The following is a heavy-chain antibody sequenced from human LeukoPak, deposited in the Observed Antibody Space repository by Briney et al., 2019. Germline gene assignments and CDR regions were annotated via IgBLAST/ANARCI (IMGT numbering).Heavy chain of an antibody. V-gene: IGHV4-39*01. D-gene: IGHD1-1*01. CDR2: VYSPVRS. Sequence: SETLSLTCTVSSGSISGDYFWAWIRQAPGKGLVWVGSVYSPVRSHYNPSLQGRVSMSLDTSKSQFSLRLSYVTAADTALYFCGRLLGAARTDYFDSWGQGIMVTVSS. CDR3: GRLLGAARTDYFDS. CDR1: SGSISGDYF. J-gene: IGHJ4*02.